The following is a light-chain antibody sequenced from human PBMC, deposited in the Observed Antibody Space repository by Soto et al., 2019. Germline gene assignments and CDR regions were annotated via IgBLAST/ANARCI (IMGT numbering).Light chain of an antibody. CDR2: EVS. V-gene: IGLV2-23*02. CDR1: SSDVGNYNL. J-gene: IGLJ1*01. CDR3: CSYAHSSTYV. Sequence: QSALTQPASVSGSPGRSITISCTGTSSDVGNYNLVSWYQHHAGKAPKLMIFEVSKRPSGVSNRFSGSKSGNTASLTISGLQAEDDADYYWCSYAHSSTYVFGTGPKVTVL.